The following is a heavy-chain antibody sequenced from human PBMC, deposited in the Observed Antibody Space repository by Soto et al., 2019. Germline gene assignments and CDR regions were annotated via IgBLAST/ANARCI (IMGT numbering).Heavy chain of an antibody. J-gene: IGHJ4*02. D-gene: IGHD1-20*01. CDR2: IYYSETT. CDR3: ARHIAPYKDFDY. Sequence: SETLSLTCTVSGGSINSYYWSWIRQPPGKALEWIGFIYYSETTNYNPSLRSRVTISVDTSKNQFSLKLSSVTAADTAVYYCARHIAPYKDFDYWGQGTLVTVSS. V-gene: IGHV4-59*08. CDR1: GGSINSYY.